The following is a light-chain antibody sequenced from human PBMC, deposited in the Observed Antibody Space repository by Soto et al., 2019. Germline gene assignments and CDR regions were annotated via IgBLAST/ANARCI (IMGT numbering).Light chain of an antibody. J-gene: IGLJ3*02. CDR3: CAYTARTTLSWV. Sequence: QSVLTQPTSVSGSPGQSITISCTGVSSDIGGYNHVSWYQQHPGNVPRLIIYDVDNRPLGISNRFSGSQSGNTASLSISGLQAEDEADYYCCAYTARTTLSWVFGGGTKLPS. CDR2: DVD. CDR1: SSDIGGYNH. V-gene: IGLV2-14*03.